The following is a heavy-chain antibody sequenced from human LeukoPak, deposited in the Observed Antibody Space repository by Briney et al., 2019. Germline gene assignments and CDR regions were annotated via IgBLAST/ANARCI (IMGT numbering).Heavy chain of an antibody. V-gene: IGHV3-7*04. CDR1: GFYFSAYL. Sequence: PGGSRRLSCVASGFYFSAYLMSWVRQAPGKGLEWVVNIKQDGSQQFYLDSVKGRFTISRDNGNNSLYLHMSRLRVEDMAVYYCARDLKGFNLWGQGALVTVSS. CDR2: IKQDGSQQ. J-gene: IGHJ5*02. CDR3: ARDLKGFNL.